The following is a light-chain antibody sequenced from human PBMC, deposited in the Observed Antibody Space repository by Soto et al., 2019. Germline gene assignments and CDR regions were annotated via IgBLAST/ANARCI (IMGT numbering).Light chain of an antibody. CDR3: QQYGSSPAYT. J-gene: IGKJ2*01. Sequence: EIVLTQSPGTLSLSPGERATLSCRASQSVRSNYLAWYQQKPGQPPRLLIYGASSRATGIPDRYSGSGSGTDFTLTISRLEPEDFAVYYCQQYGSSPAYTFGQGTKLEIK. CDR2: GAS. CDR1: QSVRSNY. V-gene: IGKV3-20*01.